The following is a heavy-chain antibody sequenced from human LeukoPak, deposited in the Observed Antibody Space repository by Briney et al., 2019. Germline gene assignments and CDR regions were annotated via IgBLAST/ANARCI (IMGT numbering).Heavy chain of an antibody. V-gene: IGHV3-30*18. CDR1: GLTFSTYG. J-gene: IGHJ4*02. D-gene: IGHD1-26*01. Sequence: GGSLGPSFAASGLTFSTYGMNGVGQAPGKGLRWGPVISYDGSNKYYADSVKGRFTISRDNSKNTLYLQMNSLRAEDTAVYYCAKAFSSGSYYLGLDYWGQGTLVTVSS. CDR3: AKAFSSGSYYLGLDY. CDR2: ISYDGSNK.